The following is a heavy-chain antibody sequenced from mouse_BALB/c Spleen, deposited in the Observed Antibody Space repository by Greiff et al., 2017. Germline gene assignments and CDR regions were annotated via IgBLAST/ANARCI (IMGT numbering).Heavy chain of an antibody. CDR1: GFAFSSYD. CDR2: ISSGGGST. Sequence: EVKLMESGGGLVKPGGSLKLSCAASGFAFSSYDMSWVRQTPEKRLEWVAYISSGGGSTYYPDTVKGRFTISRDNAKNTLYLQMSSLKSEDTAMYCCARWRTLDYWGQGTTLTVSS. CDR3: ARWRTLDY. V-gene: IGHV5-12-1*01. D-gene: IGHD5-1*01. J-gene: IGHJ2*01.